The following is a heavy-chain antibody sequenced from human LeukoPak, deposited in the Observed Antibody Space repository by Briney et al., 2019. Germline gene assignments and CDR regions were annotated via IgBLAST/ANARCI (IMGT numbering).Heavy chain of an antibody. CDR3: AKGYYDYVWGSYYFDY. CDR2: ISGSGGST. CDR1: GFTFSSYA. J-gene: IGHJ4*02. D-gene: IGHD3-16*01. Sequence: GGSLRLSCAASGFTFSSYAMSWVRQVPGKGLEWVSAISGSGGSTYYADSVKGRFTISRDNSRDTLYLQMNSLRAEDTAVYYCAKGYYDYVWGSYYFDYWGRGTLVTVSS. V-gene: IGHV3-23*01.